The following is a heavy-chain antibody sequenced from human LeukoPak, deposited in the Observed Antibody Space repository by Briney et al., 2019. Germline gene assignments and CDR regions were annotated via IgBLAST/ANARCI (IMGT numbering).Heavy chain of an antibody. J-gene: IGHJ4*02. CDR2: IYYTGST. CDR3: ARHGGRYNWSPSD. D-gene: IGHD1-20*01. Sequence: PSETLSLTCSVSGGSIRSSSYFWAWIRQPPGKGQEWIGNIYYTGSTYSNVPLRSRVAISVDTSKNQFSLRLSSVTAADTAVYFCARHGGRYNWSPSDWGQGTLVTVSS. CDR1: GGSIRSSSYF. V-gene: IGHV4-39*01.